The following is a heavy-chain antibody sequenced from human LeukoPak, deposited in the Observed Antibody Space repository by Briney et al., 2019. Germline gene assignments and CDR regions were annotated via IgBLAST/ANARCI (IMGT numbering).Heavy chain of an antibody. CDR3: AKSSDYYDSSRFDY. J-gene: IGHJ4*02. CDR2: ISGSGGST. V-gene: IGHV3-23*01. D-gene: IGHD3-22*01. Sequence: PGGSLRLSCAASGFTFSSYAMSWVRQAPGKGLEWVSAISGSGGSTYYADSVKGRFTISRDNSKNTLYLQMNSLRAEDTAVYYWAKSSDYYDSSRFDYWGQGTLVTVSS. CDR1: GFTFSSYA.